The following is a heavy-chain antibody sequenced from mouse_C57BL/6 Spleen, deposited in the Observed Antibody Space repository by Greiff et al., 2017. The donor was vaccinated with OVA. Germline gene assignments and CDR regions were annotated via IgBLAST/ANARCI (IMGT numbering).Heavy chain of an antibody. V-gene: IGHV1-61*01. CDR2: IYPSDSET. D-gene: IGHD2-3*01. Sequence: VQLQQPGAELVRPGSSVKLSCKASGYTFTSYWMDWVKQRPGQGLEWIGNIYPSDSETHYNQKFKDKATLTVDKSSSTAYMQLSSLTSEDSAVYYCARVYDGYHEGYFDVWGTGTTVTVSS. J-gene: IGHJ1*03. CDR3: ARVYDGYHEGYFDV. CDR1: GYTFTSYW.